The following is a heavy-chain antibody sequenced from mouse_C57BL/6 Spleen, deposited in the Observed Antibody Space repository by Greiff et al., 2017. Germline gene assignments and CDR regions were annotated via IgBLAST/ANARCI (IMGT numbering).Heavy chain of an antibody. Sequence: VKLMESGPGLVAPSPSLSITCTASGFSLTSYGVSWVRQPPGKGLEWLGVIWADGSTNYHSALISRLSTSKDNSRSQCFLKLNRLQTDDAATYCCAKGSIDGYYGAYWGQGTLVTVSA. CDR1: GFSLTSYG. CDR2: IWADGST. J-gene: IGHJ3*01. CDR3: AKGSIDGYYGAY. V-gene: IGHV2-3*01. D-gene: IGHD2-3*01.